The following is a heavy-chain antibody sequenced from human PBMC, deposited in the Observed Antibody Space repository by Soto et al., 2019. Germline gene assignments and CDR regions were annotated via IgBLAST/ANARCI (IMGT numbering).Heavy chain of an antibody. CDR2: IYYSGST. J-gene: IGHJ3*02. Sequence: SETLSLTCTVSGGSVSSGSYYWSWIRQPPGKGLEWIGYIYYSGSTKYNPSLKSRVTVSLDTSKNQFSLKLSSVTAADTAMYYCARDYWAFSAAFDIWGQGTMVTVSS. CDR3: ARDYWAFSAAFDI. D-gene: IGHD2-15*01. V-gene: IGHV4-61*01. CDR1: GGSVSSGSYY.